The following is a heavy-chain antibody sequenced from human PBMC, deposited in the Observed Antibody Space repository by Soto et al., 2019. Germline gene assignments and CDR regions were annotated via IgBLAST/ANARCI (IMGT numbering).Heavy chain of an antibody. CDR1: SSYW. J-gene: IGHJ6*02. CDR3: ARLGITGYYYYGMDV. V-gene: IGHV5-51*01. D-gene: IGHD1-20*01. CDR2: IYPGDSDT. Sequence: SSYWSGSVRQMNGKGLEWMGIIYPGDSDTRYSPSLQGQVTISADKSISTAYLQWSSLKASDTAMYYCARLGITGYYYYGMDVWVQGTTVTV.